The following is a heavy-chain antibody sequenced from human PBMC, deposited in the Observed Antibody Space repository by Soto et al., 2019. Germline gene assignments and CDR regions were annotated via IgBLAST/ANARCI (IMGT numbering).Heavy chain of an antibody. CDR1: GYTFTIYG. CDR2: ISAYNGNT. D-gene: IGHD3-3*01. CDR3: ARNPPPPYYDFWSGSFEKYYYYYMDV. J-gene: IGHJ6*03. Sequence: GASVKVSCKPSGYTFTIYGISWVRQAPGQGLEWMGWISAYNGNTNYAQKLQGRVTMTTDTSTSTAYMELRSLRSDDTAVYYCARNPPPPYYDFWSGSFEKYYYYYMDVWGKGTTVTVSS. V-gene: IGHV1-18*01.